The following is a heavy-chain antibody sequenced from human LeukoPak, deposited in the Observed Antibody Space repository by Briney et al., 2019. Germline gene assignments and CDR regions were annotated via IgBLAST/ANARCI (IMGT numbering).Heavy chain of an antibody. D-gene: IGHD3-16*02. V-gene: IGHV3-7*03. CDR3: AGVDGVSGSYRLRY. J-gene: IGHJ4*02. CDR2: IKQDGSEI. Sequence: GESLRLSCAASGFTFNNYWMSWVRQAPGKGLEWVANIKQDGSEIYYVDSVKGRFTISRDNAKNSLYLQMNSLRAEDTAVYYCAGVDGVSGSYRLRYWGQGILVTVSS. CDR1: GFTFNNYW.